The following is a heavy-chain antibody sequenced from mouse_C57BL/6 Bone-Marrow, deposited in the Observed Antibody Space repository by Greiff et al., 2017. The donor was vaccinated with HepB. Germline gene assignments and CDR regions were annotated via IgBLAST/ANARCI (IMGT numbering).Heavy chain of an antibody. J-gene: IGHJ3*01. Sequence: QVQLKQPGAELVKPGASVKLSCKASGYTFTSYWMQWVKQRPGQGLEWIGEIDPSDSYTNYNQKFKGKATLTVDTSSSTAYMQLSSLTSEDSAVYYCARRLKGWFAYWGQGTLVTVSA. CDR3: ARRLKGWFAY. V-gene: IGHV1-50*01. CDR1: GYTFTSYW. CDR2: IDPSDSYT.